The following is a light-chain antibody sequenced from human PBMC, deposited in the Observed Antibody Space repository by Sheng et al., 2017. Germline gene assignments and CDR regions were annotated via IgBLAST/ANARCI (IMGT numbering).Light chain of an antibody. V-gene: IGKV3-20*01. CDR3: QQYGTSWT. Sequence: EIVLTQSPGTLSLSPGESATLSCRASQSVRNNYLAWYQQKPGQAPRLLIYGASSRATDIPDRFSGSGSGTDFTLTITRLEPEDFAVYYCQQYGTSWTFGQGTKVEIK. CDR2: GAS. J-gene: IGKJ1*01. CDR1: QSVRNNY.